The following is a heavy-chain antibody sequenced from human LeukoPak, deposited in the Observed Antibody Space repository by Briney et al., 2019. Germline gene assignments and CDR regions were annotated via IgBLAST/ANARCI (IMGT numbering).Heavy chain of an antibody. CDR1: GYTFTGYY. J-gene: IGHJ5*02. Sequence: ASVKVSCKASGYTFTGYYMHWVRQAPGQGLEWMGWISPNSGGTNYAQKFQGWVTMTRDTSISTAYMELSRLRSDDTAVYYCARDGGTTGTDNWFDPWGQGTLVTVSS. D-gene: IGHD1-1*01. CDR3: ARDGGTTGTDNWFDP. CDR2: ISPNSGGT. V-gene: IGHV1-2*04.